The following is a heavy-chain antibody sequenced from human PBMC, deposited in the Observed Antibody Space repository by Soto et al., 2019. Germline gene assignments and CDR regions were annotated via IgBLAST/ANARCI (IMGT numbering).Heavy chain of an antibody. Sequence: GESLKISCKASGYSFTNDWIGWVRQMPGKGLEWMAIIYPGDSDTRYSPSFQGQVTISADKSISTAYLQWNSLKASDAAIYYCAREEATGFSYFQYWGQGTLVTVSS. J-gene: IGHJ1*01. CDR3: AREEATGFSYFQY. D-gene: IGHD1-1*01. V-gene: IGHV5-51*01. CDR1: GYSFTNDW. CDR2: IYPGDSDT.